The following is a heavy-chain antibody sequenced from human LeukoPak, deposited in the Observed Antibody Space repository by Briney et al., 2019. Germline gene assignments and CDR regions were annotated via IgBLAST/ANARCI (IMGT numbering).Heavy chain of an antibody. Sequence: PSETLSLTCTVSGGSISSDSYYWAWIRQPPGKRLEWIGTIYYSGSTNYNPSLKSRVTISVDTSKDQFSLKLNSVTAADTAVYYCAREDYYYDSSGSCFDYWGQGTLVTVSS. CDR3: AREDYYYDSSGSCFDY. J-gene: IGHJ4*02. CDR1: GGSISSDSYY. D-gene: IGHD3-22*01. V-gene: IGHV4-39*01. CDR2: IYYSGST.